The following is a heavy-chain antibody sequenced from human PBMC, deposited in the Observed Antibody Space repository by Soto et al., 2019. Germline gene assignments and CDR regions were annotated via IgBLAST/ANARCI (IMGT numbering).Heavy chain of an antibody. V-gene: IGHV3-11*01. J-gene: IGHJ2*01. Sequence: QVQLVESGGGLVKSGGSLRLSCAASGFTFSDYYMSWIRQAPGKGLEWVSYISSSGSTIYYADSVKGRFTISRDNAKNSLYLQMNSLRAEDTAVYYCARDMTIVLVPAAPVGYFDLWGRGTLVTVSS. D-gene: IGHD2-2*01. CDR3: ARDMTIVLVPAAPVGYFDL. CDR1: GFTFSDYY. CDR2: ISSSGSTI.